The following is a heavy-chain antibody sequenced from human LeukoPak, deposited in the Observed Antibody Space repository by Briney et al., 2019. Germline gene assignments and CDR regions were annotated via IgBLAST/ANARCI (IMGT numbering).Heavy chain of an antibody. CDR3: ARLAGPRPGTYYFDF. CDR1: GFTYSDYA. D-gene: IGHD6-19*01. J-gene: IGHJ4*02. Sequence: NPGASLRLSCAASGFTYSDYAMEWVRQTPGKGLEWVSSITPTTDNIYYTPSVEGRFTISRDNAKHSLYLQMNNLRADDTAVYYCARLAGPRPGTYYFDFWGQGVQVTVSS. CDR2: ITPTTDNI. V-gene: IGHV3-21*01.